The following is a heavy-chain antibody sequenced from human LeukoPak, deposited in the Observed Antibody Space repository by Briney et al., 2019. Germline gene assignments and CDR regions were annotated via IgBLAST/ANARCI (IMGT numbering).Heavy chain of an antibody. CDR2: ISAYNGNT. V-gene: IGHV1-18*01. CDR1: GYSFTSYG. D-gene: IGHD2-2*01. Sequence: ASVKVSCKASGYSFTSYGISWVRQAPGQGLEWMGWISAYNGNTNYAQRLQGRVTMTRDTSTSTVYMELSSLRSEDTAVYYCARDPQYQLLSDYYYGMDVWGQGTTVTVSS. CDR3: ARDPQYQLLSDYYYGMDV. J-gene: IGHJ6*02.